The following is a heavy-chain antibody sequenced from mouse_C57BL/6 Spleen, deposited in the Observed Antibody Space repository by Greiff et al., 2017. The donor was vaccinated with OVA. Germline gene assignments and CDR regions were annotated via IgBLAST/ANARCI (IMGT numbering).Heavy chain of an antibody. CDR3: AKNGDTTVVARYFDV. D-gene: IGHD1-1*01. CDR1: GFSLTSYG. V-gene: IGHV2-5*01. Sequence: VQLQQSGPGLVQPSQSLSITCTASGFSLTSYGVHWVRQSPGKGLEWLGVIWRGGSTDYNAAFMSRLSITKDNSKSQVFFKMNSLQADDTAIYDCAKNGDTTVVARYFDVWGTGTTVTVSS. CDR2: IWRGGST. J-gene: IGHJ1*03.